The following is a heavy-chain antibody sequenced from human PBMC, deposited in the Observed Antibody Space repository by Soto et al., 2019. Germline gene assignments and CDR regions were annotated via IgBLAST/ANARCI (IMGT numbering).Heavy chain of an antibody. D-gene: IGHD2-2*01. CDR2: INHSGST. J-gene: IGHJ4*02. CDR3: ARGHSGRVPAAMVSFDY. CDR1: GGSFSGYY. V-gene: IGHV4-34*01. Sequence: SETLSLTCAVYGGSFSGYYWSWIRQPPGKGLEWIGEINHSGSTNYNPSLKSRVTISVDTSKNQFSLKLSSVTAADTAVYYCARGHSGRVPAAMVSFDYWGQGTLVTVSS.